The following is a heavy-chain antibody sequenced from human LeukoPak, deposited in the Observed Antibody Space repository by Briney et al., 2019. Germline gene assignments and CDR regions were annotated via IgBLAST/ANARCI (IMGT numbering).Heavy chain of an antibody. Sequence: GGSLRLSCAASGFTFSSYAMSWVRQAPGKGLEWVAHINQDGSEKHNVDFVKGRFIISRDNAKNSVFLQMNSLRAEDTAVYYCARGGWTYDYWGQGTLVTVTS. D-gene: IGHD3-3*01. J-gene: IGHJ4*02. CDR1: GFTFSSYA. V-gene: IGHV3-7*01. CDR2: INQDGSEK. CDR3: ARGGWTYDY.